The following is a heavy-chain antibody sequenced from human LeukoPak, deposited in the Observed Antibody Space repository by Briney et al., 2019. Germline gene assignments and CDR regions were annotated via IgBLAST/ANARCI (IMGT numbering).Heavy chain of an antibody. V-gene: IGHV4-34*01. D-gene: IGHD3-16*01. CDR1: GGSFSGYY. Sequence: PSETLSLTCAVYGGSFSGYYWSWIRQPPGKGLEWIGSFYYSGSTYYNPSLKSRVTISVDTSKNQFSLKLSSVTAADTAVYYCAREEAGEASRPSDYWGQGTLVTVSS. J-gene: IGHJ4*02. CDR3: AREEAGEASRPSDY. CDR2: FYYSGST.